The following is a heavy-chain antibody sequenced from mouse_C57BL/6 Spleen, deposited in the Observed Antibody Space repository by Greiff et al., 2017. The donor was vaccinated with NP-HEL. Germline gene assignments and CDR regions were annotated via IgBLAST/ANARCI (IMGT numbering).Heavy chain of an antibody. D-gene: IGHD1-1*01. Sequence: QVQLKESGPELVKPGASVKISCKASGYAFSSSWMNWVKQRPGKGLEWIGRIYPGDGDTNYNGKFKGKATLTADKSSSTAYMQLSSLTSEDSAVYFCARDWDYGSSYYYFDYWGQGTTLTVSS. J-gene: IGHJ2*01. CDR3: ARDWDYGSSYYYFDY. V-gene: IGHV1-82*01. CDR2: IYPGDGDT. CDR1: GYAFSSSW.